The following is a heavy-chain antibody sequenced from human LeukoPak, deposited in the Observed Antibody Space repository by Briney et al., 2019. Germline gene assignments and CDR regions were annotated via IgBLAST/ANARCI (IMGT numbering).Heavy chain of an antibody. J-gene: IGHJ4*02. Sequence: QPGGSLRLSCGASGFTFSSYEMNWVRQAPGKGLEWVSYISSSGTTIYYADAVKGRFTISRDSAKNSLYLQMNSLRAEDTAVYYCARRWGDSSSPLDSWGQGTLVTVSS. D-gene: IGHD3-22*01. CDR2: ISSSGTTI. V-gene: IGHV3-48*03. CDR3: ARRWGDSSSPLDS. CDR1: GFTFSSYE.